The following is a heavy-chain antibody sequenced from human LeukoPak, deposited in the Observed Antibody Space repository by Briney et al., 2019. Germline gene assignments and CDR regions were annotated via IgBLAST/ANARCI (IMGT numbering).Heavy chain of an antibody. Sequence: SVKVSCKASGGTFSSYAISWVRQAPGQGLEWMGGIIPIFGTANYAQKFQGRVTITTDESTSTACMELSSLRSEDTAVYYCARGRYDSSGYYLYYYYYMDVWGKGTTVTVSS. CDR1: GGTFSSYA. J-gene: IGHJ6*03. CDR2: IIPIFGTA. V-gene: IGHV1-69*05. CDR3: ARGRYDSSGYYLYYYYYMDV. D-gene: IGHD3-22*01.